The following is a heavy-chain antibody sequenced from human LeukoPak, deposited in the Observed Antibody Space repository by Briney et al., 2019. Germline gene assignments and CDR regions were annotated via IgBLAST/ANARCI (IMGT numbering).Heavy chain of an antibody. J-gene: IGHJ4*02. Sequence: ASVKVSCKASGYTFTSYGISWVRQAPGQGLEWMGWISAYNGNTNYAQKLQGRVTMTTDTSTSTAYMELRSLRSDDTAVYYCAISLIARYCSGGSCYVDYWGKGNLVSVSS. CDR1: GYTFTSYG. V-gene: IGHV1-18*01. CDR3: AISLIARYCSGGSCYVDY. D-gene: IGHD2-15*01. CDR2: ISAYNGNT.